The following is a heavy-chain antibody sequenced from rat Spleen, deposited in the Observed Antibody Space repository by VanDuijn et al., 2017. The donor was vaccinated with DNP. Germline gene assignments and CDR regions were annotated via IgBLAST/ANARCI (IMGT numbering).Heavy chain of an antibody. CDR3: ARHRAGYNYLYYAMDA. CDR2: ICTGGGNT. V-gene: IGHV5S11*01. Sequence: EVQLVESGGGFVQPGRSMKLSCAASGFTFSNYYMAWVRQAPTKGLAWVASICTGGGNTYYRDSVKGRFTISRDNAKSTLYLQMDSLRSEKTATYYCARHRAGYNYLYYAMDAWGQGTSVTVSS. J-gene: IGHJ4*01. CDR1: GFTFSNYY. D-gene: IGHD1-4*01.